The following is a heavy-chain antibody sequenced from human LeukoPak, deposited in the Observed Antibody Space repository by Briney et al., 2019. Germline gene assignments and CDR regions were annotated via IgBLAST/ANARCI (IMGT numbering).Heavy chain of an antibody. J-gene: IGHJ4*02. CDR2: IYIGDST. CDR3: ARAEYCSGGSSCLKY. D-gene: IGHD2-15*01. Sequence: GGSLRLSCAASGFTVSSNYMSWVRQAPGKGLEWVSVIYIGDSTYYADSVKGRFTISRHNSKNTLYFQMNSLRAEDTAVYYCARAEYCSGGSSCLKYWGQGTLVTVSS. CDR1: GFTVSSNY. V-gene: IGHV3-53*04.